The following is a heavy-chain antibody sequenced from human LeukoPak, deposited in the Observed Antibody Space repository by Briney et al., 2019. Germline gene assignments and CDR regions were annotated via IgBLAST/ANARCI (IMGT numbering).Heavy chain of an antibody. CDR3: ARVTYGSGTYGAFDY. CDR1: GFTFSSYA. D-gene: IGHD3-10*01. V-gene: IGHV3-23*01. Sequence: GGSLRLSCAASGFTFSSYAMSWVRQAPGKGLEWVSAISGSGGSTYYADSGKGRFTISRDNSKNTLYLQMNSLRAEDTAVYYCARVTYGSGTYGAFDYWGQGTLVTVSS. CDR2: ISGSGGST. J-gene: IGHJ4*02.